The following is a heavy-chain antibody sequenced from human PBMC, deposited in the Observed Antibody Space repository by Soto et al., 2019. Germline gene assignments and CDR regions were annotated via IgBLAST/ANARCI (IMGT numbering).Heavy chain of an antibody. CDR2: ISYDGSNK. D-gene: IGHD2-2*01. Sequence: ESGGGVVQPGRSLRLSCAASGFTFSSYAMHWVRQAPGRGLGWVAVISYDGSNKYYADSVKGRFTISRDNSKNTLYLQMNSLRAEDTAVYYCARDRVPPYGMDVWGQGTTVTVSS. V-gene: IGHV3-30-3*01. J-gene: IGHJ6*02. CDR3: ARDRVPPYGMDV. CDR1: GFTFSSYA.